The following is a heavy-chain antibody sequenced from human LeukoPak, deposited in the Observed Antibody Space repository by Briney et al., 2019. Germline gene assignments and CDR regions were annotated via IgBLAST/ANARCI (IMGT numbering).Heavy chain of an antibody. CDR3: ARSLPYGTTWYGRSDF. V-gene: IGHV3-9*01. CDR1: GFTFDNYA. Sequence: GGSLRLSCAASGFTFDNYAMNWVRQVPGKGLEWISLISWNSGTIGYADSVKGRFTISRDNAMNSLYLQMNSLRAEDTAIYYCARSLPYGTTWYGRSDFWGQGTLVTVSS. CDR2: ISWNSGTI. J-gene: IGHJ4*02. D-gene: IGHD6-13*01.